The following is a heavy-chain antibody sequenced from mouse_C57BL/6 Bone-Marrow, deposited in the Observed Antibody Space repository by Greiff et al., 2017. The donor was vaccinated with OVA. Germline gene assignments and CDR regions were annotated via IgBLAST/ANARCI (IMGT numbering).Heavy chain of an antibody. V-gene: IGHV5-12*01. CDR1: GFTFSDYY. Sequence: EVKLVESGGGLVQPGGSLKLSCAASGFTFSDYYMYWVRQTPEQRLEWVAYISNGGGSTYYPDTVKGRFTISRDNAKNTLYLQMSRLKSEDTAMYYCARYGSSLYYAMDYWGQGTSVTVSS. CDR2: ISNGGGST. CDR3: ARYGSSLYYAMDY. J-gene: IGHJ4*01. D-gene: IGHD1-1*01.